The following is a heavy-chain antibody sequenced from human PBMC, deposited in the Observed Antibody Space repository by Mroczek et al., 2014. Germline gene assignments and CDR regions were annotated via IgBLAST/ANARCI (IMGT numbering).Heavy chain of an antibody. J-gene: IGHJ5*02. D-gene: IGHD4-17*01. CDR1: GGSFSGYY. CDR3: ARDGRLGEDYGDSITPNWFDP. Sequence: QVQLQQWGAGLLKPSETLSLTCAVYGGSFSGYYWSWIRQPPGKGLEWIGEINHSGSTNYNPSLKSRVTISVDTSKNQFSLKLSSVTAADTAVYYCARDGRLGEDYGDSITPNWFDPWAREPWSPSPQ. CDR2: INHSGST. V-gene: IGHV4-34*01.